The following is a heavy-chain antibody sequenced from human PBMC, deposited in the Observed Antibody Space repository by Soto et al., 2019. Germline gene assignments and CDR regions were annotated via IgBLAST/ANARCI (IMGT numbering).Heavy chain of an antibody. J-gene: IGHJ4*02. V-gene: IGHV3-23*01. Sequence: GGSLRLSCAASGFTFSSYAMSWVRQAPGKGLEWVSAISGSGGSTYYADSVKGRFTISRDNSKNTLYLQMKSLRAEDTAVYYCAKDRAYGDYELWGQGTLVTVSS. CDR2: ISGSGGST. CDR1: GFTFSSYA. D-gene: IGHD4-17*01. CDR3: AKDRAYGDYEL.